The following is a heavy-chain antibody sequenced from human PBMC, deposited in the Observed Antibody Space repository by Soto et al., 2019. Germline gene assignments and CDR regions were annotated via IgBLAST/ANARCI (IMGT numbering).Heavy chain of an antibody. J-gene: IGHJ6*02. D-gene: IGHD2-2*01. CDR3: ARGNPRDIVLVPADERLYYYYYGMDV. CDR2: INPNSGGT. CDR1: GYTLTGYY. V-gene: IGHV1-2*04. Sequence: ASVKVSCKASGYTLTGYYMDWVRQAPGQGLEWMGWINPNSGGTNYAQKFQGWVTMTRDTSISTAYMELSRLRSDDTAVYYCARGNPRDIVLVPADERLYYYYYGMDVWGQGTTVTVS.